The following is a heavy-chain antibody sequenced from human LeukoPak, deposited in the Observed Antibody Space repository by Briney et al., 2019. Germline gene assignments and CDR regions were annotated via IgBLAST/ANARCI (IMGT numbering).Heavy chain of an antibody. CDR3: AKDFMFYYASSGPYYFDS. J-gene: IGHJ4*02. CDR2: ISGSGATT. Sequence: QPGGSLRLSCAASGFTFSSYAMTWVRQAPGKGLEWVSAISGSGATTYYADSVKGRFTISRDNSKNTLYLRMSSLRAEDTAVYYCAKDFMFYYASSGPYYFDSWGQGTLVPVSS. CDR1: GFTFSSYA. V-gene: IGHV3-23*01. D-gene: IGHD3-22*01.